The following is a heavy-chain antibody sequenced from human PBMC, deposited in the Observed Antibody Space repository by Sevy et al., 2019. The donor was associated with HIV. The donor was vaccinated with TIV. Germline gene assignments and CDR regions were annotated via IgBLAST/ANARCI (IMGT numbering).Heavy chain of an antibody. Sequence: SETLSVTCTVSGGSVSSGSYYWSWIRQPPGKGLEWIGYIYYSGSTNYNPSLKSRVTISVDTSKNQFSLKLSSVTAADTAAYYCARVPGRGSWNYGIDVRGQGTTVTVSS. CDR3: ARVPGRGSWNYGIDV. J-gene: IGHJ6*02. CDR2: IYYSGST. V-gene: IGHV4-61*01. CDR1: GGSVSSGSYY. D-gene: IGHD6-13*01.